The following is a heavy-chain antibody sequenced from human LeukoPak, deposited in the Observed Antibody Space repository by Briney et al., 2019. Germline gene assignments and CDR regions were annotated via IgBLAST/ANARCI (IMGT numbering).Heavy chain of an antibody. J-gene: IGHJ5*02. Sequence: GASVKVSCKASGYTFTSYDINWVRQATGQGLEWMGWMNPNSGNTGYAQKFQGRVTMTRNTSISTAYMELSSLRSEDTAVYYCARGRRARILYVWGSYNNWFVPWGQGTPVTVSS. D-gene: IGHD3-16*01. CDR2: MNPNSGNT. CDR1: GYTFTSYD. V-gene: IGHV1-8*01. CDR3: ARGRRARILYVWGSYNNWFVP.